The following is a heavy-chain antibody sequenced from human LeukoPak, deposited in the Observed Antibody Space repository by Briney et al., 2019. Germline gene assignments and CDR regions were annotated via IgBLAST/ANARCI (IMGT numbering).Heavy chain of an antibody. D-gene: IGHD3-22*01. J-gene: IGHJ4*02. CDR2: INHSGST. Sequence: SETLSLTCAVYGGSFTGYYWSWIRQPPGKGLGWIGEINHSGSTNYNPSLRSRVTISVDTSKNQFSLKLSSVTAADTAVYHCARRAQYYYDSSGYPYWGQGTLVTVSS. CDR1: GGSFTGYY. V-gene: IGHV4-34*01. CDR3: ARRAQYYYDSSGYPY.